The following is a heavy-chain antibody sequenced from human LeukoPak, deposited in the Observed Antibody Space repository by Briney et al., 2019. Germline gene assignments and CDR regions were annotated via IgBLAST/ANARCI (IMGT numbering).Heavy chain of an antibody. CDR1: GGSISSSSYY. D-gene: IGHD1-14*01. CDR3: ARSLTGPDY. V-gene: IGHV4-39*07. Sequence: SETLSLTCTVSGGSISSSSYYWGWIRQPPGKGLEWIGSIYYSGSTYYNPSLKSRVTISVDTSKNQFSLKLSSVTAADTAVYYCARSLTGPDYWGQGTLVTVSS. CDR2: IYYSGST. J-gene: IGHJ4*02.